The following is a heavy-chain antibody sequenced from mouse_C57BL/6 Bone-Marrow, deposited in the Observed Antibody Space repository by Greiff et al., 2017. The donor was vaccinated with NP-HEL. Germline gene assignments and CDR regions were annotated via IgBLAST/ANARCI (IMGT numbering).Heavy chain of an antibody. CDR1: GYTFTSYG. J-gene: IGHJ3*01. CDR2: IYPRSGNT. V-gene: IGHV1-81*01. CDR3: AREGGSSRSWFAY. Sequence: QVQLQQSGAELARPGASVKLSCKASGYTFTSYGISWVKQRTGQGLEWIGEIYPRSGNTYYNEKFKGKATLTADKSSSTAYMELRSLTSEDSAVYFCAREGGSSRSWFAYWGQGTLVTVSA. D-gene: IGHD3-2*02.